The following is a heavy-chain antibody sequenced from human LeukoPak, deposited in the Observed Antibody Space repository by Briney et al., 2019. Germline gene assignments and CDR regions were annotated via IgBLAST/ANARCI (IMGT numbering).Heavy chain of an antibody. CDR1: GFSFDDYG. Sequence: GGSLRLSCAASGFSFDDYGMSWVRQAPGKGLEWLSGINWKTGATGYSDSVKGRFTISKDNTKNSLYLQMNSLRAEDTAFYYCTRETSARGVSTHWGQGTLVTVSS. D-gene: IGHD3-10*01. CDR3: TRETSARGVSTH. CDR2: INWKTGAT. V-gene: IGHV3-20*04. J-gene: IGHJ4*02.